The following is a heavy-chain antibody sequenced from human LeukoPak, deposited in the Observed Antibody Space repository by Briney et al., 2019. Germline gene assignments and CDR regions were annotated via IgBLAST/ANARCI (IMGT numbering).Heavy chain of an antibody. CDR3: ARDRMNYYDSSGYSYWYFDL. D-gene: IGHD3-22*01. Sequence: PSETLSLTCTVSGGSISSGGYYWSWVRQPPGKGLEWIGYIYHSGSTYYNPYLKSRVTISVDRSKNQFSLKLSSVTAADTAVYYCARDRMNYYDSSGYSYWYFDLWGRGTLVTVSS. CDR2: IYHSGST. J-gene: IGHJ2*01. CDR1: GGSISSGGYY. V-gene: IGHV4-30-2*01.